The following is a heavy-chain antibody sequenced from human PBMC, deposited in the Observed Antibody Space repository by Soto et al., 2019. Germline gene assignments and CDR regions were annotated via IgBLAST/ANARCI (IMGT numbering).Heavy chain of an antibody. J-gene: IGHJ6*02. CDR2: INAGNGNT. CDR1: GYTFTSYA. Sequence: GASVKVSCKASGYTFTSYAMHWVRQAPGQRLEWMGWINAGNGNTKYSQKFQGRVTITRDTSASTAYMELSSLRSEDTAVYYFARVLRAAAGHYGMDVWGQGTTVTVSS. D-gene: IGHD6-13*01. CDR3: ARVLRAAAGHYGMDV. V-gene: IGHV1-3*01.